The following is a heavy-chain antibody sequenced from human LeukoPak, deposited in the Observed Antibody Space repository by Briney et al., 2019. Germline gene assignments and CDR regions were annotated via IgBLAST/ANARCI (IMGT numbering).Heavy chain of an antibody. J-gene: IGHJ6*02. CDR2: IYYSGST. V-gene: IGHV4-31*03. CDR3: ARELMTLSPANYGMDV. CDR1: GGSISSGGYY. D-gene: IGHD2-8*01. Sequence: PSETLSLTCTVSGGSISSGGYYWSWIRQHPGKGLEWIGYIYYSGSTYYNPSLKSRVTISVDTSKNQFSLKLSSVTAADTAVYYCARELMTLSPANYGMDVWGQGTTVTVSS.